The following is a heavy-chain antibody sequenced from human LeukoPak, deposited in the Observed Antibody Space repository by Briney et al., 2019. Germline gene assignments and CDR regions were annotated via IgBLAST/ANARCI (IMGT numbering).Heavy chain of an antibody. CDR2: ISGSGGNT. D-gene: IGHD4-17*01. CDR1: GFTVSSYG. CDR3: AKEGDYGYWYFDL. V-gene: IGHV3-23*01. Sequence: PGGSLRLSCAASGFTVSSYGMTWVRQAPGKGPEWVSLISGSGGNTYYADSVKGRFTISRDNSKNTLYLQMNSLRAEDTAVYYCAKEGDYGYWYFDLWGRGTLVTVSS. J-gene: IGHJ2*01.